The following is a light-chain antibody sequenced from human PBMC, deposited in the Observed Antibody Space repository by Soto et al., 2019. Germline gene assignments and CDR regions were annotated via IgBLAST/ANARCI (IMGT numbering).Light chain of an antibody. CDR1: SSDVGGYNY. CDR3: SSYTSSSTLVV. J-gene: IGLJ2*01. V-gene: IGLV2-14*01. Sequence: QSALTQPASVSGSPGQSITISCTGTSSDVGGYNYVSWYQQHPGKAPKLMIFEVSNRPSGVSNRFSGSKSGNTASLTISGLQAEDEADYYCSSYTSSSTLVVFGGGTTLNVL. CDR2: EVS.